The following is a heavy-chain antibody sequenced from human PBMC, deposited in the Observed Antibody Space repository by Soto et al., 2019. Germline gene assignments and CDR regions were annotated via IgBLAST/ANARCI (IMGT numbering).Heavy chain of an antibody. CDR3: ARRGVHYDILTGYYNYGMDV. Sequence: SETLCLTCTVSGGSISTSSYYGGWIRQPPGKGQEWIGRIYYSGSTYYNPSLKSRVSISVDTSKYHFSLKLSSVTAADTAVFYCARRGVHYDILTGYYNYGMDVWGQGTTVT. V-gene: IGHV4-39*01. CDR2: IYYSGST. J-gene: IGHJ6*02. CDR1: GGSISTSSYY. D-gene: IGHD3-9*01.